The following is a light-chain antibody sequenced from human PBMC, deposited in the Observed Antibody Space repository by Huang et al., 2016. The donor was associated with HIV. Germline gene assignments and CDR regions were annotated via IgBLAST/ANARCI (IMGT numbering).Light chain of an antibody. V-gene: IGKV3-11*01. J-gene: IGKJ4*01. CDR2: DAS. Sequence: EIVLTQSPTTLSLSPGERATLSCRASQSVASYLAWYQQKPGQAPRLLIYDASNRATGFPARFSGSGYGTDFTLTISSLEPEDFAVYYCQQRSNFLTFGGGTKVEI. CDR3: QQRSNFLT. CDR1: QSVASY.